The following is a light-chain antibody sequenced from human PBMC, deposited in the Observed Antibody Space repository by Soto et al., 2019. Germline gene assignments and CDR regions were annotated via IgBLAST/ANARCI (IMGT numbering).Light chain of an antibody. J-gene: IGKJ3*01. CDR1: QSVSSSY. V-gene: IGKV3-20*01. CDR2: GAS. CDR3: QQYGSSPLFT. Sequence: EIVLTQSPGTLSLSPGERATLSCRASQSVSSSYLAWYQQKPGQAPRLLIYGASGRATGIPDRFSGSGSGTDFTLNISRLDPEDFAVYYCQQYGSSPLFTFGPGTKVDIK.